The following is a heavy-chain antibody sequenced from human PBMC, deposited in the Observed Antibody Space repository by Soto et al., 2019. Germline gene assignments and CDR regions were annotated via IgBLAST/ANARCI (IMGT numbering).Heavy chain of an antibody. V-gene: IGHV4-59*01. CDR3: ARCIENGISTSCYLGTWFDP. J-gene: IGHJ5*02. CDR2: IYYSGST. CDR1: GGSISSYY. D-gene: IGHD2-2*01. Sequence: SETLSLTCTVSGGSISSYYWSWIRQPPGKGLEWIGYIYYSGSTNYNPSLKSRVTISVDTSKNQFSLKLSSVTAADTAVYYCARCIENGISTSCYLGTWFDPWGQGTLVTVSS.